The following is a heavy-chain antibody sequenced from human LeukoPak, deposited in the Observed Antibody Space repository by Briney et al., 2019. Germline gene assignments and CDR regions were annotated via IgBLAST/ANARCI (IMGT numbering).Heavy chain of an antibody. CDR1: GGSISSGSYY. J-gene: IGHJ3*02. CDR2: IYTSGST. Sequence: PSETLSLTCTVSGGSISSGSYYWSWIRQPAGKGLEWIGRIYTSGSTNYNPSLKSRVTISADKSKNQFSLKLSSVTAADTAVYYCARGGYYFGSGSYHPWGAFEIWGQGTMVTVSS. CDR3: ARGGYYFGSGSYHPWGAFEI. D-gene: IGHD3-10*01. V-gene: IGHV4-61*02.